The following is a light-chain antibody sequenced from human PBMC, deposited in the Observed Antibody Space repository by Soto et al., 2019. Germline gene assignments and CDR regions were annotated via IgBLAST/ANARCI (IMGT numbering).Light chain of an antibody. CDR2: GAS. J-gene: IGKJ2*01. V-gene: IGKV3-15*01. CDR1: QSVSSN. CDR3: QQYNNWPLMYT. Sequence: EIVMTQSPATLSVSPGERATLSCGASQSVSSNLAWYQQKPGQAPRLLIYGASTRATGIPARFSGSGSGTEFTLTISSLQSEDFAVYYCQQYNNWPLMYTFGQGTKLEIK.